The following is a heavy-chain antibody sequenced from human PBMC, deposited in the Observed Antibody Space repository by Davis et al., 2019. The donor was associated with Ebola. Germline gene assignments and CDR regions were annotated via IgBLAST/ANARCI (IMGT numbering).Heavy chain of an antibody. Sequence: ASVKVSCKASGYSFTTYDINWVRQATGQGLEWMGWTNPNGRYAVYAQKFQGRVTITRDTSTTTVYMELTGLRSEDTAVYYCARAPPGGENYYSMDVWGQGTTVTVFS. V-gene: IGHV1-8*03. CDR1: GYSFTTYD. CDR2: TNPNGRYA. CDR3: ARAPPGGENYYSMDV. D-gene: IGHD3-16*01. J-gene: IGHJ6*02.